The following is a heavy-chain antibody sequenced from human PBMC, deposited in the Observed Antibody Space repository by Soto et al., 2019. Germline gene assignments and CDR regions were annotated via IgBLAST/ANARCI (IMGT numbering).Heavy chain of an antibody. V-gene: IGHV3-48*02. J-gene: IGHJ4*01. CDR3: ASGMHGAY. CDR2: IDTSTNI. CDR1: GFIFSTYT. D-gene: IGHD3-10*01. Sequence: EVQLVESGGGFVQPGGSLRLSCAASGFIFSTYTMNWVRQAPGKGLEWVSYIDTSTNIYYADSVKGRFTISRDNAKNSLYLQMHSLRDEDTAVYYCASGMHGAYWGQGTLVTVSS.